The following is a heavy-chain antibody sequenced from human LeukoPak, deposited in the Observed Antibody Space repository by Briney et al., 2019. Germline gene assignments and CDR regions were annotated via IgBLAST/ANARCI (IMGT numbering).Heavy chain of an antibody. Sequence: TGGSLRLSCAASGFTFSSYAMSWVRQAPGKGLEWVSAISGSGGSTYYADSVKGRFTISRDNSKNTLYLQMNSLRAEDTAVYYCAKDLSYYDSSSYADAFDIWGQGTMVTVSS. CDR3: AKDLSYYDSSSYADAFDI. J-gene: IGHJ3*02. V-gene: IGHV3-23*01. CDR1: GFTFSSYA. D-gene: IGHD3-22*01. CDR2: ISGSGGST.